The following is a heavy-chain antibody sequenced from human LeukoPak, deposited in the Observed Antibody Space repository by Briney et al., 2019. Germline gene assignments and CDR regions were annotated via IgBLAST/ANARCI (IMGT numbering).Heavy chain of an antibody. CDR3: AGTTVTPYYYFMDV. CDR2: IIPIFGTT. CDR1: GGTFSTYA. D-gene: IGHD4-17*01. V-gene: IGHV1-69*06. Sequence: GSSVKVSCKASGGTFSTYAISWVRQAPGQGLEWMGGIIPIFGTTNYAQKFQGRVTSTAHKSTSTAYKELSTLRSEDTAVYYCAGTTVTPYYYFMDVWGKGTTVTVSS. J-gene: IGHJ6*03.